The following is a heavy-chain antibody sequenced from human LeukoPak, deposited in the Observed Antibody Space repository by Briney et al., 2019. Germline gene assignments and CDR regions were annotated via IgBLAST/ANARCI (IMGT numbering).Heavy chain of an antibody. CDR1: GGSFSDYY. J-gene: IGHJ2*01. Sequence: PSETLSLTCAVYGGSFSDYYWVWIRQPPGKGLEWIGEINHSGSTSYNPSLKSRVTISVDTSKNQFSLKLSSVTAADTAVYYCANYRGYFDLWGRGTLVTVSS. D-gene: IGHD4-23*01. CDR2: INHSGST. V-gene: IGHV4-34*01. CDR3: ANYRGYFDL.